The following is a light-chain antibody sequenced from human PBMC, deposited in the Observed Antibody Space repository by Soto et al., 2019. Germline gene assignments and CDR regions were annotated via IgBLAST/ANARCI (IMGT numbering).Light chain of an antibody. CDR3: SSYTSSSTSVV. V-gene: IGLV2-14*01. Sequence: QSALTQPASVSGSPGQSITISCTGTSSDVGGYNYVSWYQQHPGKAPKLMIYDVSNRPSGVSNRFSGSKSGNTASLTISGLQAEDEADYYCSSYTSSSTSVVFGTGTKVTV. J-gene: IGLJ1*01. CDR2: DVS. CDR1: SSDVGGYNY.